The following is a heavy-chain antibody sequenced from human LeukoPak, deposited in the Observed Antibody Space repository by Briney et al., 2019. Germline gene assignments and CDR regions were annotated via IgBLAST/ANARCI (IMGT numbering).Heavy chain of an antibody. D-gene: IGHD3-3*01. CDR3: ARRTIGHFDY. CDR2: IYPGDSDT. CDR1: GYTLTSYW. Sequence: GESLKISCEGYGYTLTSYWIGWVRQMPGKGLEWMGIIYPGDSDTRYSPSFQGQVTISADKSISTAYLQWSSLKASDTAMYYCARRTIGHFDYWGQGTLVTVSS. J-gene: IGHJ4*02. V-gene: IGHV5-51*03.